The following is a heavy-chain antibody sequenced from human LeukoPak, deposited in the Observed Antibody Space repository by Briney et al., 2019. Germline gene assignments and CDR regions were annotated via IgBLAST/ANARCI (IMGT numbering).Heavy chain of an antibody. V-gene: IGHV4-39*07. J-gene: IGHJ4*02. Sequence: SETLSLTCTVSGGSISSSSYYWGWIRQPPVKGLEWIGSIYYSGSTCYNPSLKSRVTISVDTSKNQFSLKLSSVTAADTAVYYCARVSSSWYSPFDYWGQGTLVTVSS. CDR3: ARVSSSWYSPFDY. CDR1: GGSISSSSYY. CDR2: IYYSGST. D-gene: IGHD6-13*01.